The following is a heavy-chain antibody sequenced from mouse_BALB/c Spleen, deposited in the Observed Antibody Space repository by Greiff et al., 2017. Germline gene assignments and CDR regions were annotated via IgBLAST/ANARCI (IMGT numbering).Heavy chain of an antibody. Sequence: VQLQQSGAELVKPGASVKLSCTASGFNIKDTYMHWVKQRPEQGLEWIGRIDPANGNTKYDPKFQGKATITADTSSNTAYLQLSSLTSEDTAVYYCARGLRQLGPDYWGQGTTLTVSS. V-gene: IGHV14-3*02. J-gene: IGHJ2*01. CDR1: GFNIKDTY. D-gene: IGHD3-2*01. CDR3: ARGLRQLGPDY. CDR2: IDPANGNT.